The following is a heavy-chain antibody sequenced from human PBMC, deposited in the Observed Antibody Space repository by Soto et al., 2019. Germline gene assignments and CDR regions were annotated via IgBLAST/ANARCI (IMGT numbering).Heavy chain of an antibody. D-gene: IGHD3-3*01. J-gene: IGHJ6*02. Sequence: QVQLVQSGAEVKKPGASVKVSCKASGYTFTSYGISWVRQAPGQGLEWMGWISAYNGNTNYAQKLQGRVTMTTDTATSTAYMELRSLRSDDTAVYYCARGVYDFWSGSPSHYYYYGMDVWGQGTTVTVSS. V-gene: IGHV1-18*04. CDR1: GYTFTSYG. CDR2: ISAYNGNT. CDR3: ARGVYDFWSGSPSHYYYYGMDV.